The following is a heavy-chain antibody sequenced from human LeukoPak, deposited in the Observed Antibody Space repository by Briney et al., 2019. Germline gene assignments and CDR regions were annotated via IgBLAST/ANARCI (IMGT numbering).Heavy chain of an antibody. CDR2: IYPGDSDT. J-gene: IGHJ2*01. V-gene: IGHV5-51*01. CDR1: GYSFTRNW. Sequence: GESLKISCKGSGYSFTRNWVGWVRQMPGKGLEWMGIIYPGDSDTRYSPSFQGQVTISADKSINTAYLQWSSLKASDTAMYYCARRVVNNRNWYFNLWGRGTLVTVSS. CDR3: ARRVVNNRNWYFNL. D-gene: IGHD4-23*01.